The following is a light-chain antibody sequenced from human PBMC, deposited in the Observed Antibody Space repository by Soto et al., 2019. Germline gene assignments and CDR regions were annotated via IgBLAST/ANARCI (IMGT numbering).Light chain of an antibody. CDR3: QTWGTGIRWV. Sequence: QLVLTQSPSASASLGASVKLTCTLSSGHSSYAIAWHQQQPEKGPRYLMKLNSDGSHSKGDGLPDRFSGSSSGAERYLTISSLPSEDEADYYCQTWGTGIRWVFGGGTKLTVL. CDR2: LNSDGSH. V-gene: IGLV4-69*01. J-gene: IGLJ3*02. CDR1: SGHSSYA.